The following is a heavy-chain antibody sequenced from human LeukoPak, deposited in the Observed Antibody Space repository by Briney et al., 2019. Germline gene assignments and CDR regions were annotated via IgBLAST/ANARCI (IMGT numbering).Heavy chain of an antibody. V-gene: IGHV1-2*02. Sequence: ASVKVSCKASGYTFTGFYMHWVRQAPGKGLEWMGWINPNSGGTNYAQKFQGRVTMTRDTSVSTAYMELSRLRSDDTAVYYCARYQELELLDYWGQGTLVTVSS. CDR2: INPNSGGT. D-gene: IGHD1-7*01. CDR3: ARYQELELLDY. CDR1: GYTFTGFY. J-gene: IGHJ4*02.